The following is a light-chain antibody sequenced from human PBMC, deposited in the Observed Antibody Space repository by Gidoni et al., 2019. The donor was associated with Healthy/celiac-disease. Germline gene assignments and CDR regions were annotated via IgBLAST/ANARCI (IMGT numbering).Light chain of an antibody. V-gene: IGKV3-11*01. CDR1: QSVSSY. CDR2: DAS. Sequence: EIVLTQSPATLSLSPGERATLSCRASQSVSSYLAWYQQKPGQAPRLLIYDASNRATGIPARFSGSWSGTDFTLTISSLDPEDFAVYYCQQRSNWPLTFXGXTKVXIK. CDR3: QQRSNWPLT. J-gene: IGKJ4*01.